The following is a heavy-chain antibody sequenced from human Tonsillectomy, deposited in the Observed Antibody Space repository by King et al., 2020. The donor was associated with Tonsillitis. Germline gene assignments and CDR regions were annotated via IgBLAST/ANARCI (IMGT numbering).Heavy chain of an antibody. CDR2: IKQDGSEK. CDR1: GFTFISYW. D-gene: IGHD2-15*01. V-gene: IGHV3-7*01. Sequence: VQLVESGGGLVQPGGSLRLSCAASGFTFISYWRNWVRQAPGKGLEVVANIKQDGSEKYYVDSVKGRFTISRDNAKNSLYLQMNSLRAEDTAVYYCASTLGYCSGGSCLPWGQGTLVTVSS. J-gene: IGHJ5*02. CDR3: ASTLGYCSGGSCLP.